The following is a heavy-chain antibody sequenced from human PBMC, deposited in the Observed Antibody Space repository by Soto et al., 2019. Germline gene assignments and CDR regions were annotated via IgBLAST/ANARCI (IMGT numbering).Heavy chain of an antibody. J-gene: IGHJ4*02. CDR2: IYPGDSDT. V-gene: IGHV5-51*01. CDR3: ARRYYYGAGSYYSFFDY. CDR1: GYSFTSYW. Sequence: GESLKISCKGSGYSFTSYWIGWVRQMPGKGLEWMGIIYPGDSDTRYSPSFQGQVTISADKSINTAYLQWSSLKASDTAMYYCARRYYYGAGSYYSFFDYWGQGTLVTVSS. D-gene: IGHD3-10*01.